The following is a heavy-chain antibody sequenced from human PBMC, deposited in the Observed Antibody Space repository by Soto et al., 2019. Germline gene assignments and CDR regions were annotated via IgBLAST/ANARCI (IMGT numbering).Heavy chain of an antibody. CDR1: GFTFSSHH. J-gene: IGHJ4*02. D-gene: IGHD3-10*01. CDR2: ISASGNVV. CDR3: AGEGGRAG. V-gene: IGHV3-21*01. Sequence: EVQLVESGGGLVKPGGSLRLSCAASGFTFSSHHMNWVRQAPGKGLECVSSISASGNVVFHADSVKGRFTVSRDNDKSSIFLQKNSVRAEDTAVYYCAGEGGRAGWGQGTLVIVSS.